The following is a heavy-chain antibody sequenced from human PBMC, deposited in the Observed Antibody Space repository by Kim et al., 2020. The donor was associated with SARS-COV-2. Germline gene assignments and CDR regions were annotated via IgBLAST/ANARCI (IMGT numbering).Heavy chain of an antibody. Sequence: GGSLRLSCAASGFTFSHYWMNWVRQAPGKGLEWVASIKQDGSEKYYVDSVKGRFSISRDNAKSTLYLQMNSLRAEDTAVYYCAREEIVVPCFDYWGQVTLVTVSS. CDR1: GFTFSHYW. D-gene: IGHD2-15*01. CDR3: AREEIVVPCFDY. CDR2: IKQDGSEK. J-gene: IGHJ4*02. V-gene: IGHV3-7*01.